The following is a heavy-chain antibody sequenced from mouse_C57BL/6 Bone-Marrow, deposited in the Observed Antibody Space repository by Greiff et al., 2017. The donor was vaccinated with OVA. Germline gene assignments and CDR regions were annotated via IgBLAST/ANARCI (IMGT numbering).Heavy chain of an antibody. J-gene: IGHJ3*01. CDR2: ISDGGSYT. CDR3: ARDGSRKAY. Sequence: EVKLVESGGGLVKPGGSLKLSCAASGFTFSSYAMSWVRQTPEKRLEWVATISDGGSYTYYPDNVKGRFTISRDNAKNNLYLQMSHLKSEDTAMYYCARDGSRKAYWGQGTLVTVSA. V-gene: IGHV5-4*01. CDR1: GFTFSSYA. D-gene: IGHD1-1*01.